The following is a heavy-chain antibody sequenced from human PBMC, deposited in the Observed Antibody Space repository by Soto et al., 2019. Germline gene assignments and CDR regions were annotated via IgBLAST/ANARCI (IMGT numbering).Heavy chain of an antibody. CDR2: INPSGGST. Sequence: ASVKVSCKASGYTFTHYHVYWVRQAPGRGLEWLGMINPSGGSTTYAQNLQGRVTMTRDTSTNTVYMELSSLRSEDTVVYYCAREAINSSGYSRYFQHWGQGTLVTVSS. CDR1: GYTFTHYH. D-gene: IGHD3-22*01. J-gene: IGHJ1*01. CDR3: AREAINSSGYSRYFQH. V-gene: IGHV1-46*01.